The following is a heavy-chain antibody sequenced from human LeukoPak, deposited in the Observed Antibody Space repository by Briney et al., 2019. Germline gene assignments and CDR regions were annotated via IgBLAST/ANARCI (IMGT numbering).Heavy chain of an antibody. CDR3: AKEMAATNAFDY. D-gene: IGHD5-24*01. CDR1: GFTFGTYA. V-gene: IGHV3-23*01. Sequence: VGSPRLSCTASGFTFGTYAMTWVRQAPGKGLEWVSGISGSGGSTYYADSVKGRFTISRDNSKNTLHLHMNSLRAEDTAVYYCAKEMAATNAFDYWGQGTLVTVP. J-gene: IGHJ4*02. CDR2: ISGSGGST.